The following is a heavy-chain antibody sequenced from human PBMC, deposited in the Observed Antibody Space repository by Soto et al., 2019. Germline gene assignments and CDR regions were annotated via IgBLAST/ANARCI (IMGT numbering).Heavy chain of an antibody. Sequence: EVQLVESGGGLVQPGGFLRLSCAASGFSFSSHSMNWVRQAPGKGMEWVSYISSTSSIIYYADSVKGRFTTSRDNAKNSLYMQMNSPRDEVTAVYYCERAKGWPDICLHPWGQGTLVIVSS. CDR3: ERAKGWPDICLHP. J-gene: IGHJ1*01. CDR2: ISSTSSII. D-gene: IGHD3-9*01. V-gene: IGHV3-48*02. CDR1: GFSFSSHS.